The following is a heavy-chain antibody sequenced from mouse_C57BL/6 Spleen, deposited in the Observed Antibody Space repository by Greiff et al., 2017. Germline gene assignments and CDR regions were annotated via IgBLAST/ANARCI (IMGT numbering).Heavy chain of an antibody. V-gene: IGHV2-2*01. CDR3: ARGATVVATRAMDY. D-gene: IGHD1-1*01. J-gene: IGHJ4*01. CDR2: IWSGGST. Sequence: QVHVKQSGPGLVQPSQSLSITCTVSGFSLTSYGVHWVRQSPGKGLEWLGVIWSGGSTDYNAAFISRLSISKDNSKSQVFFKMNSLQADDTAIYYCARGATVVATRAMDYWGQGTSVTVSS. CDR1: GFSLTSYG.